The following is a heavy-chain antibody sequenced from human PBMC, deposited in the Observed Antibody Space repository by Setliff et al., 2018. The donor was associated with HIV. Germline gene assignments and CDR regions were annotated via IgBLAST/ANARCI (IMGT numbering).Heavy chain of an antibody. D-gene: IGHD1-26*01. CDR3: ARVGSYWSTFDY. V-gene: IGHV7-4-1*02. Sequence: ASVKVSCKASGYTFTTYGISWVRQAPGQGFEWMGWINTETGNPMYAQGFRGRFVFSLDTSVSTTYLQVNSLKAEDTAMYYCARVGSYWSTFDYWGQGALVT. CDR2: INTETGNP. CDR1: GYTFTTYG. J-gene: IGHJ4*02.